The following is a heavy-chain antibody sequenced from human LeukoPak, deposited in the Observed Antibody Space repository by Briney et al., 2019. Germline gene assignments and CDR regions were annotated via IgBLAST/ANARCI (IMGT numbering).Heavy chain of an antibody. V-gene: IGHV1-18*01. Sequence: PGGSLRLSCAASGFTFTSYGISWVRQAPGQGLEWMGWISAYNGNTNYAQKLQGRVTMTTDTSTSTAYMELRSLRSDDTAVYYCAREDALFDYVWGSYRFWGKGTTVTVSS. D-gene: IGHD3-16*02. CDR1: GFTFTSYG. CDR2: ISAYNGNT. J-gene: IGHJ6*04. CDR3: AREDALFDYVWGSYRF.